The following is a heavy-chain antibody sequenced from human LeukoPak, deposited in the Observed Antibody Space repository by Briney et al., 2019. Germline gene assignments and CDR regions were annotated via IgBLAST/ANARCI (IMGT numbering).Heavy chain of an antibody. CDR2: INPSSGST. J-gene: IGHJ4*02. V-gene: IGHV1-46*01. D-gene: IGHD3-10*01. Sequence: ASVKVSCKASGYTFTTYYMHWVRQAPGQGLEWMGIINPSSGSTSYAQKFQGRVTMTRGTSTSTVYTELSSLRSEDTAIYYCARVLDAHKYGSIDHWSQGTLVTVSS. CDR1: GYTFTTYY. CDR3: ARVLDAHKYGSIDH.